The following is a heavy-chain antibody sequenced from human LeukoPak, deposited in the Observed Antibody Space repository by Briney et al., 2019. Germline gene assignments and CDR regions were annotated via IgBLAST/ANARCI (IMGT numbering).Heavy chain of an antibody. J-gene: IGHJ4*02. D-gene: IGHD3-3*01. CDR2: IYPGDSDT. V-gene: IGHV5-51*01. Sequence: PGESLKISCKGSGYSFTSYWIGWVRQMPGKGLEWMGIIYPGDSDTRYSPSFQGQVTISGDKSISTAYLQWSSLKASDTAMYYCASSRDFWSGTLDYWGQGTLVTVSS. CDR3: ASSRDFWSGTLDY. CDR1: GYSFTSYW.